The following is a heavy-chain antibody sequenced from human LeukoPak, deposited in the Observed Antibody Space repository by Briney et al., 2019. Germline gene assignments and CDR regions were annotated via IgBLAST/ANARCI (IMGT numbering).Heavy chain of an antibody. CDR1: GFTFSNYW. V-gene: IGHV3-74*01. D-gene: IGHD2-2*01. CDR2: INIDGSTT. Sequence: GGSLRLSCAVSGFTFSNYWMHWVRQVAGKGLVWVSRINIDGSTTNYADSVKGRFTISRDNAKNTLYLQMNSLRAEDTAVYYCTRVGYCATTSCRTAFDIWGQGTMVAVSS. J-gene: IGHJ3*02. CDR3: TRVGYCATTSCRTAFDI.